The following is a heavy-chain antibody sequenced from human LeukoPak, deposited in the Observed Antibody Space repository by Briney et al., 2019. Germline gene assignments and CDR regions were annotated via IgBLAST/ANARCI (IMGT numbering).Heavy chain of an antibody. CDR1: GYTFTGYY. CDR2: INPHSGGT. V-gene: IGHV1-2*02. CDR3: ARAPYYYDSSGPIDY. D-gene: IGHD3-22*01. Sequence: ASVKVSCKASGYTFTGYYMHWVRQAPGQGLEWMGWINPHSGGTNSAQMFQGRVTMTRDTSISTAYMELSRLRSDDTAVYYCARAPYYYDSSGPIDYRGQGTLVTVSS. J-gene: IGHJ4*02.